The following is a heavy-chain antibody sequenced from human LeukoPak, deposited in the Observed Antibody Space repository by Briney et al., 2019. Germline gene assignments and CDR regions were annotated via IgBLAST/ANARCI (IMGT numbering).Heavy chain of an antibody. CDR1: GFIFRNFG. D-gene: IGHD4-17*01. J-gene: IGHJ4*02. Sequence: PGGSLRLSCAASGFIFRNFGMTWVRQVPGKGLEWVSTISDSGVTTHYADSVKGRFTISRDNSKSTLYLQMNSLRAEDTAVYYCARVVFRYDYDLDYWGQGTLVTVSS. CDR2: ISDSGVTT. CDR3: ARVVFRYDYDLDY. V-gene: IGHV3-23*01.